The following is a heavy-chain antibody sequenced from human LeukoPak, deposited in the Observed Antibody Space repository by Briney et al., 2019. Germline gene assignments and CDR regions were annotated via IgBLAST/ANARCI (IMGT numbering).Heavy chain of an antibody. V-gene: IGHV3-30-3*01. J-gene: IGHJ4*02. CDR2: ISYDGSNK. CDR3: ARDDGWYYDFWSGSNDY. CDR1: GFTFSSYT. D-gene: IGHD3-3*01. Sequence: GGSLRLSCAASGFTFSSYTMHWVRQAPGKGLEWVAVISYDGSNKYYADSVKGRFTISRDNSKNTLYLQMNSLRAEDTAVYYCARDDGWYYDFWSGSNDYWGQGTLVTVSS.